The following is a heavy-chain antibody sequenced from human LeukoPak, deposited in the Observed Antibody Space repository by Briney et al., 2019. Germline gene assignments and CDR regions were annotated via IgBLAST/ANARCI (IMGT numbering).Heavy chain of an antibody. J-gene: IGHJ4*02. CDR3: VRVGYTNYGIDY. D-gene: IGHD4-11*01. CDR2: IWYDGSNE. V-gene: IGHV3-33*01. CDR1: GFTFSSYG. Sequence: GRSLRLSCAVSGFTFSSYGMHWVRQAPGKGLEWVAVIWYDGSNEYYADSVKGRFTISRDSSKNTLDLQMNSLRAEDTAVYYCVRVGYTNYGIDYWGQGTLVTVSS.